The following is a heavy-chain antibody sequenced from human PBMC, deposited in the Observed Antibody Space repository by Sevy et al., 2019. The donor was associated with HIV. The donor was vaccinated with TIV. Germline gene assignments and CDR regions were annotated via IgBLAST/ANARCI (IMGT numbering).Heavy chain of an antibody. Sequence: SETLSLTCTVSGGSISSYYWSWIRQPAGKGLEWIGRIYTSGSTNYNPSLKSRVTMSVDTSKNQFSLKLSSVTAADTAVYYCARDSSGCHYDSSGYCLFDYWGQGTLVTVSS. V-gene: IGHV4-4*07. CDR3: ARDSSGCHYDSSGYCLFDY. J-gene: IGHJ4*02. D-gene: IGHD3-22*01. CDR1: GGSISSYY. CDR2: IYTSGST.